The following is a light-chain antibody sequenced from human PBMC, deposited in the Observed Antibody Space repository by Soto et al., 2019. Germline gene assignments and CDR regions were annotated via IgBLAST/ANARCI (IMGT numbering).Light chain of an antibody. J-gene: IGKJ4*01. CDR1: QSLLHTDGKTY. V-gene: IGKV2D-29*01. CDR3: MQSAQLPLT. CDR2: EVS. Sequence: DVVMTQTPISLSVTPGQPASISCESSQSLLHTDGKTYLYWYLQKQGQPPQILIYEVSNLFSGVPDRFSGSVSGTYFTLKISRVEAEDVGVYYCMQSAQLPLTFGGGTKVEIK.